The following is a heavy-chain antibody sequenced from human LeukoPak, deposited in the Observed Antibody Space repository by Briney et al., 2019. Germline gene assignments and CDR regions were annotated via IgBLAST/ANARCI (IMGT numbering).Heavy chain of an antibody. Sequence: PGGSLRLSCAASGVTFSSYATHWVRQAPGKGLEYGSAISSNGGSTYYANSVKGRFTISRDNSKNTLYLLMNSLRIDKTAVYYCARGKRGFEELCYMDVWVKGTTVTVSS. CDR3: ARGKRGFEELCYMDV. CDR1: GVTFSSYA. J-gene: IGHJ6*03. V-gene: IGHV3-64*01. D-gene: IGHD3-10*01. CDR2: ISSNGGST.